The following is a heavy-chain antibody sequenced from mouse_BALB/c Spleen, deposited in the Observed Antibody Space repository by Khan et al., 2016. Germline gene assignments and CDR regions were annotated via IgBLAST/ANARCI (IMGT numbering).Heavy chain of an antibody. CDR3: ANYGSSYWYFDV. D-gene: IGHD1-1*01. Sequence: LQQSGAELVKPGASVKLSCTASGFNIKDTYMHWVKQRPEQGLEWIGRIDPANGNTKYDPKFQGKATITADTSSNTAYLQLSSMTSEDTAVYYCANYGSSYWYFDVWGAGTTVTVSS. CDR2: IDPANGNT. J-gene: IGHJ1*01. V-gene: IGHV14-3*02. CDR1: GFNIKDTY.